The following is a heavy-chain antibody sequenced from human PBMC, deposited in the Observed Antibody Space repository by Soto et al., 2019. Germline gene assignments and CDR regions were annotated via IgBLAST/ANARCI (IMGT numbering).Heavy chain of an antibody. Sequence: EVQLLESGGGLVQPGGSLRLSCVASGFTFSRYVMSWVRQAPGKGLEWVSTINSNGDSTYYADSVKGLFTISRDNSRNSLYLQVNSLRAEDTVVYYCAMVPDLDYCSRTSCLYYFDYWGQGALVTVSS. CDR1: GFTFSRYV. V-gene: IGHV3-23*01. CDR3: AMVPDLDYCSRTSCLYYFDY. CDR2: INSNGDST. D-gene: IGHD2-2*01. J-gene: IGHJ4*02.